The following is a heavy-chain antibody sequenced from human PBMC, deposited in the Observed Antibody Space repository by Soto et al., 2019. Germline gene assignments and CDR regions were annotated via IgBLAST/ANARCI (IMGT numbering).Heavy chain of an antibody. V-gene: IGHV5-51*01. D-gene: IGHD5-12*01. CDR1: GYSFTSYR. CDR3: ARHSSVATIFNYYYYGMDV. J-gene: IGHJ6*02. Sequence: PGESLKISCKGSGYSFTSYRIGWVRQMPGKGLEWMGIIYPGDSDTRYSPSFQGQVTISADKSISTAYLQWSSLKASDTAMYYCARHSSVATIFNYYYYGMDVWGQGTTVTVSS. CDR2: IYPGDSDT.